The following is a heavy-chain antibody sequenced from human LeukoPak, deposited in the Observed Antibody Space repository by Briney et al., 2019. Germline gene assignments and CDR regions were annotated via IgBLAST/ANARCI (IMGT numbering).Heavy chain of an antibody. CDR2: ISYDGSNK. D-gene: IGHD2-21*01. CDR3: ARDHSSLYYFDY. Sequence: GGSLRLSCAASGFTFSSYAMCWVRQAPGKGLEWVAVISYDGSNKYYADSVKGRFTISRDNSKNTLYLQMNSLRAEDTAVYYCARDHSSLYYFDYWGQGTLVTVSS. CDR1: GFTFSSYA. V-gene: IGHV3-30-3*01. J-gene: IGHJ4*02.